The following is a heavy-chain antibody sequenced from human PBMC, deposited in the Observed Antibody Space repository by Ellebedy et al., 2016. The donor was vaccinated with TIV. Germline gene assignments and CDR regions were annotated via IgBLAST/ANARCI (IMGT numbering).Heavy chain of an antibody. J-gene: IGHJ3*02. CDR2: IYSGGST. V-gene: IGHV3-53*01. Sequence: GESLKISCAASGFTVSSNYMSWVRQAPGKGLEWVSVIYSGGSTYYADSVKGRFTISRDNSKSTVYFQMNSLRAEDTAVYYCARDRAGDSSGYYDRGAFDIWGLGTMVTVSS. CDR3: ARDRAGDSSGYYDRGAFDI. CDR1: GFTVSSNY. D-gene: IGHD3-22*01.